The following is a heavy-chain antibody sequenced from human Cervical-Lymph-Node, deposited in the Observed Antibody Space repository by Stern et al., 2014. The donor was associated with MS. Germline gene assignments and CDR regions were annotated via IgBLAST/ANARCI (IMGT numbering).Heavy chain of an antibody. CDR3: ARSDRLWGAFDY. D-gene: IGHD3-16*01. Sequence: QLQLQESGPGLVKPSPTLSLTCTVSGASISTVGYYWSWIRQHPGKGLEWIAYISYIGSTYYNPSVKSRVSISADTSKTQFSLNLTSVTAADTALYYCARSDRLWGAFDYWGQGTLVAVSS. V-gene: IGHV4-31*03. CDR1: GASISTVGYY. J-gene: IGHJ4*02. CDR2: ISYIGST.